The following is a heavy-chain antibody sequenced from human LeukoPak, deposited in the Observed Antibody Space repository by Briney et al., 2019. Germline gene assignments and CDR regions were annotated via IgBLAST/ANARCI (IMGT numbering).Heavy chain of an antibody. V-gene: IGHV4-59*01. CDR3: ARDGAIAGDDAFDI. CDR2: IYYSGST. Sequence: SETLSLTCTVSGGSISSYYWSWIRQPPGKGLEWIGYIYYSGSTNYNPSLKSRVTISVDTSKNQFSLKLSSVTAADTAVYYCARDGAIAGDDAFDIWGQGTMVTVSS. CDR1: GGSISSYY. D-gene: IGHD6-13*01. J-gene: IGHJ3*02.